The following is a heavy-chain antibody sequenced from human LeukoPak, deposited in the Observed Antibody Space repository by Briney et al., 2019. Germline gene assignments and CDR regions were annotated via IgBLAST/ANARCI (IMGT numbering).Heavy chain of an antibody. CDR1: GFTFSSYS. V-gene: IGHV3-21*01. D-gene: IGHD6-6*01. CDR3: ARQGPFSSSTIFDY. J-gene: IGHJ4*02. Sequence: RPGGSLRLSCAASGFTFSSYSMNWVRQAPGKGLEWVSSISSSSSYIFYADSVKGRFTISRDNAKNSLYLQMNSLRAEDTAVYYCARQGPFSSSTIFDYWGQGTLATVSS. CDR2: ISSSSSYI.